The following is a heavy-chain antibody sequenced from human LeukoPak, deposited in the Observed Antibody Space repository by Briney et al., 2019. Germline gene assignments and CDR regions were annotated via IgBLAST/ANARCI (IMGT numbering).Heavy chain of an antibody. CDR2: IYTSGST. D-gene: IGHD1-26*01. V-gene: IGHV4-59*10. CDR1: GGSFSGYY. CDR3: AGSGSYFWFDP. J-gene: IGHJ5*02. Sequence: SETLSLTCAVYGGSFSGYYWSWIRQPAGKGLEWIGRIYTSGSTNYNPSLKSRVTMSVDTSKNQFSLKLSSVTAADTAVYYCAGSGSYFWFDPWGQGTLVTVSS.